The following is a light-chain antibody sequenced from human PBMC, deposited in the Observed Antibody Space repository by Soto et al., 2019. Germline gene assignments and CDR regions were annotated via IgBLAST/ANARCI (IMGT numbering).Light chain of an antibody. CDR1: QTITTRY. CDR2: DAS. J-gene: IGKJ1*01. CDR3: QQYGRT. V-gene: IGKV3-20*01. Sequence: IVLTQSPGTLSLSPGEGATLSCRASQTITTRYLAWYQQKPGQAPRLLIYDASSRATGVPDRFSGSGSGTDFTLTISRLEPEDFAVYYCQQYGRTFGQGTKVDIK.